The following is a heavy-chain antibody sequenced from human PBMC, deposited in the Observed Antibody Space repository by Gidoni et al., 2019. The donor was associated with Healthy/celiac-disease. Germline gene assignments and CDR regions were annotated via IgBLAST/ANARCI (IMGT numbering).Heavy chain of an antibody. CDR3: ARGDRRGYSGYGPGGAYDY. Sequence: PGKGLEWMGIIYPGDSDTRYSPSFQGQVTISADKSISTAYLQWSGLKASDTAMYYCARGDRRGYSGYGPGGAYDYWGQGTLVTVSS. J-gene: IGHJ4*02. D-gene: IGHD5-12*01. V-gene: IGHV5-51*01. CDR2: IYPGDSDT.